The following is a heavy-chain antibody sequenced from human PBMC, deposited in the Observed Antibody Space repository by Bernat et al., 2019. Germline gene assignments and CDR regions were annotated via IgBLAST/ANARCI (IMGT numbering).Heavy chain of an antibody. D-gene: IGHD2-15*01. Sequence: QLQLHESGPGLVEPSETLCLTCTVSCGSISSYSYYCAWSRQPPGKGLEWSGSVYYSGSTYYNPSLKSRVTISVETPESQLSMKQRCVTANDTAVYYCARHSSLAVACTNWFDPWGQGTLVTVSS. CDR2: VYYSGST. CDR3: ARHSSLAVACTNWFDP. CDR1: CGSISSYSYY. J-gene: IGHJ5*02. V-gene: IGHV4-39*01.